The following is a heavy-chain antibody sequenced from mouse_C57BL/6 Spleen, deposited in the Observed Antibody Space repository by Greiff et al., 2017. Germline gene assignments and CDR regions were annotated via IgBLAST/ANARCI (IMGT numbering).Heavy chain of an antibody. V-gene: IGHV6-3*01. CDR2: IRLKSDNYAT. D-gene: IGHD2-4*01. CDR3: TIYYDYDGDAY. CDR1: GFTFSNYW. Sequence: DVQLVESGGGLVQPGGSMKLSCVASGFTFSNYWMNWVRQSPEKGLEWVAQIRLKSDNYATHYAVSVKGRFTNSRDDSKSSDYLKMNNLRAEDTGIYYCTIYYDYDGDAYWGQGTLVTVSA. J-gene: IGHJ3*01.